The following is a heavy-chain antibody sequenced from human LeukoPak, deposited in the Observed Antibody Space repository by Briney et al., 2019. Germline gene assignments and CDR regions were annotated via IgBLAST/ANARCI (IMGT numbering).Heavy chain of an antibody. V-gene: IGHV4-34*01. Sequence: KTSETLSLTCAVYGGSFSGYYWSWIRQPPGKGLEWIGEINHSGSTNYNPSLKSRVTISVDTSKNQFSLKLSSVTAADTAVYYCARGNVGFDYWGQGTLVTVSS. CDR2: INHSGST. J-gene: IGHJ4*02. CDR3: ARGNVGFDY. CDR1: GGSFSGYY. D-gene: IGHD1-26*01.